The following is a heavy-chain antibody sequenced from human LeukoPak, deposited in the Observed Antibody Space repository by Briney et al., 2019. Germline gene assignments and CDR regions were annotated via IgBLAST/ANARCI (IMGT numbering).Heavy chain of an antibody. CDR3: ASLIAAAGTEVDY. CDR1: GGSFSGYY. CDR2: INHSGST. J-gene: IGHJ4*02. D-gene: IGHD6-13*01. V-gene: IGHV4-34*01. Sequence: SETLPLTCAVYGGSFSGYYWSWIRQPPGKGLEWIGEINHSGSTNYNPSLKSRVTISVDTSKNQFSLKLSSVTAADTAVYYCASLIAAAGTEVDYRGQGTLVTVSS.